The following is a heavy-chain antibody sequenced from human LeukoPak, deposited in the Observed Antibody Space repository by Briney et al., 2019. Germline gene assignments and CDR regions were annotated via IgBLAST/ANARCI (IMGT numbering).Heavy chain of an antibody. V-gene: IGHV3-30*14. Sequence: PGRPLRLSCAPSGVIFNNFAFHWVRQAPGKGLEWVAAVSYDGSNKYYADSVRGRLTISRDTSKNTLYLQVVGLRPEDTAIYYCARDYRMGLETTEFDSWGQGTPVIVSS. J-gene: IGHJ4*02. CDR1: GVIFNNFA. CDR2: VSYDGSNK. CDR3: ARDYRMGLETTEFDS. D-gene: IGHD3-3*01.